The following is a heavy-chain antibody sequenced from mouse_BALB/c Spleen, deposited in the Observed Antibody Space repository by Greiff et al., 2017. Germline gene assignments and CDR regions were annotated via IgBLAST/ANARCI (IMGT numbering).Heavy chain of an antibody. Sequence: EVMLVESGGGLVKPGGSLKLSCAASGFTFSDYYMYWVRQTPEKRLEWVATISDGGSYTYYPDSVKGRFTISRDNAKNNLYLQMSSLKSEDTAMYYCARGGDYDGFAYWGQGTLVTVSA. D-gene: IGHD2-4*01. CDR2: ISDGGSYT. J-gene: IGHJ3*01. CDR1: GFTFSDYY. V-gene: IGHV5-4*02. CDR3: ARGGDYDGFAY.